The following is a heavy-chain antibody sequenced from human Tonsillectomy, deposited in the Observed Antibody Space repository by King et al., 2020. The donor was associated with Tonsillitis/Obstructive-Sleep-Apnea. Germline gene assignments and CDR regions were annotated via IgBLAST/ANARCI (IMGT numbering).Heavy chain of an antibody. V-gene: IGHV4-34*01. CDR3: AKGGLAHDAFDI. J-gene: IGHJ3*02. CDR2: ISHSGST. CDR1: GGSFSGYY. Sequence: VQLQQWGAGLLKPSETLSLTCAVYGGSFSGYYWSWIRQPPGKGLEWIGEISHSGSTNYNPSLKSRVTISVDMSRNQFSLRLTSITAADTAVYYCAKGGLAHDAFDIWGQGTMVTVSS.